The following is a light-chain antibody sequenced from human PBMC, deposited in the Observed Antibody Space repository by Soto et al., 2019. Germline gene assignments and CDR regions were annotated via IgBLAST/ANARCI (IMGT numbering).Light chain of an antibody. Sequence: EIVMTQSPATLSVSPGGRVTLSCRASQSISDTIAWYQQKPGQAPRLLIYGASARATGIPARFSGSGSGTDFTLTISSLEPEDFAVYYCQQRSNWPRSITFGQGTRLEIK. V-gene: IGKV3-11*01. CDR2: GAS. CDR1: QSISDT. CDR3: QQRSNWPRSIT. J-gene: IGKJ5*01.